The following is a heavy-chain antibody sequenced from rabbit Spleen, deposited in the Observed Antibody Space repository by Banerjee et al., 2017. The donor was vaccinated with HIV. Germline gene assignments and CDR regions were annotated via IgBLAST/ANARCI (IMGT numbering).Heavy chain of an antibody. D-gene: IGHD3-1*01. J-gene: IGHJ4*01. CDR1: GFTLSSHW. V-gene: IGHV1S21*01. Sequence: EQLVESGGGLVQPEGSLTLTCTASGFTLSSHWMCWVRQAPGKGLEWIGCISTDDDYTAYATWVNGRFTISKTSSTVDLKMTSLTAADTATYFCARDFGGGSHDNYLNNLWGPGTLVTVS. CDR3: ARDFGGGSHDNYLNNL. CDR2: ISTDDDYT.